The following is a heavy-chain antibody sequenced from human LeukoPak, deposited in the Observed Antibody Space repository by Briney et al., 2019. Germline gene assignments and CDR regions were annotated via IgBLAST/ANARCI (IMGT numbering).Heavy chain of an antibody. D-gene: IGHD6-19*01. Sequence: GGSLRLSCAASGFTFSVYYMSWIRQAPGKGLEGVSYISSSGSTIYYADSVKGRFTISRDNAKNSLYLQMNSLRAEDTAVYYCARTAVAGSYYFDYWGQGTLVTVSS. CDR3: ARTAVAGSYYFDY. J-gene: IGHJ4*02. CDR2: ISSSGSTI. CDR1: GFTFSVYY. V-gene: IGHV3-11*01.